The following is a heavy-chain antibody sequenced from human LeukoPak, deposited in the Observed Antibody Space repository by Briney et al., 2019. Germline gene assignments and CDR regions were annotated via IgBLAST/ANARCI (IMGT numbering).Heavy chain of an antibody. Sequence: PGRSLRLSCAASGFTFSSYEMNWVRQAPGKGLEWVSYISSSGSTIYYADSVKGRFTISRDNAKNSLYLQMNSLRAEDTAVYYCARKMATIRRFRDPYYFDYWGQGTLVTVSS. CDR2: ISSSGSTI. V-gene: IGHV3-48*03. J-gene: IGHJ4*02. CDR1: GFTFSSYE. D-gene: IGHD5-24*01. CDR3: ARKMATIRRFRDPYYFDY.